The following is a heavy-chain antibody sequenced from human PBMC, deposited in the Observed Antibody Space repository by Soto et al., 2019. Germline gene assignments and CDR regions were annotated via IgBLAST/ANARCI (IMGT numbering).Heavy chain of an antibody. J-gene: IGHJ6*02. CDR1: GFTFSSYG. V-gene: IGHV3-30*18. CDR2: ISYDGSNK. Sequence: AGGSLRLSCAASGFTFSSYGMHWVRQAPGKGLEWVAVISYDGSNKYYADSVKGRFTISRDNSKNTLYLQMNSLRAEDTAVYYCAEDHLTGRTPLNYYYGVDVWGQGTTVTVSS. CDR3: AEDHLTGRTPLNYYYGVDV. D-gene: IGHD3-10*01.